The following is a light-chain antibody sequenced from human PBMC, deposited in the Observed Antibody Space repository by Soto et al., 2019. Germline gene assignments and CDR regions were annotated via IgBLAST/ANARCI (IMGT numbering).Light chain of an antibody. CDR1: SSDVGGYNF. CDR3: SSYTNSSTLVG. J-gene: IGLJ2*01. Sequence: QPASVSGSPGQSITISCTGTSSDVGGYNFVSWYQHHPGKAPKLIIYEVSNRPSGVSNRFSASKSGNTASLTISGLQAEDEADYYCSSYTNSSTLVGFGGGTKLTVL. V-gene: IGLV2-14*01. CDR2: EVS.